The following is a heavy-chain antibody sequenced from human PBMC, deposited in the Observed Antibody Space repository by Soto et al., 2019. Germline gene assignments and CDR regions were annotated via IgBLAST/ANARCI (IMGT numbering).Heavy chain of an antibody. CDR3: ARGGYYYENSGQNAYDY. J-gene: IGHJ4*01. Sequence: SETLSLTCTVSGGSISSGGYYWSWIRQHPGKGLEWIGYIYYGGSTYYNPSLKSRATISGDTSKNQFSLKLSSVTAADTAVYYCARGGYYYENSGQNAYDYWGQGILVTSPQ. D-gene: IGHD3-22*01. CDR2: IYYGGST. CDR1: GGSISSGGYY. V-gene: IGHV4-31*03.